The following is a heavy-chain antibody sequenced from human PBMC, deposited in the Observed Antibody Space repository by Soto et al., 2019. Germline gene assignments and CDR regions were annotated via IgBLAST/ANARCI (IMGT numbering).Heavy chain of an antibody. CDR1: GFTFSDAW. CDR2: IKSKAEAATR. CDR3: ASGTGKSDFDY. J-gene: IGHJ4*02. Sequence: GGSLRLSCAASGFTFSDAWMSWVRQAPGKGLEWVGRIKSKAEAATRDFAAPVKGRFAISRDDSKNTVFLQMNSLKIEDSGVYYCASGTGKSDFDYWGLGILVTVSS. D-gene: IGHD2-2*01. V-gene: IGHV3-15*01.